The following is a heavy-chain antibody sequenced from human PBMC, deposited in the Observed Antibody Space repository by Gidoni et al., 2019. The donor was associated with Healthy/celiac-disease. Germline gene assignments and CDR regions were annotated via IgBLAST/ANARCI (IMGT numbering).Heavy chain of an antibody. CDR1: GGSFSGYY. Sequence: QVQLQQWGAGLLKPQETLSPTCADHGGSFSGYYWSWIRQPPGKGLEWGGGSNHSGSTNCNPSLKSRVNISVDTSKNQLSLKLSSVTAADTAVYYGARGGEWLRYRANDYWGQGTLVTVSS. D-gene: IGHD5-12*01. CDR3: ARGGEWLRYRANDY. J-gene: IGHJ4*02. CDR2: SNHSGST. V-gene: IGHV4-34*01.